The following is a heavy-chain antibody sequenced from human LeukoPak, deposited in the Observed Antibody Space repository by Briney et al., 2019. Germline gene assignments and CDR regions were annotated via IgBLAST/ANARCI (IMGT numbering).Heavy chain of an antibody. D-gene: IGHD3-9*01. CDR3: ARGDIMTGYYVWFDP. CDR1: GYSFTSYW. J-gene: IGHJ5*02. Sequence: GESLKISCKGSGYSFTSYWIGWVRQMPGKGLEWMGIINPKDSDTRYSPSFQGRVTISADKSINTAYLQWSSLKASDTAMYYCARGDIMTGYYVWFDPWGQGTLVTVSS. CDR2: INPKDSDT. V-gene: IGHV5-51*01.